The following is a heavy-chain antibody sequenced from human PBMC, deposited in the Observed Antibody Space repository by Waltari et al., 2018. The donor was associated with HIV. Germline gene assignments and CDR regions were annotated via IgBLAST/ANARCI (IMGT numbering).Heavy chain of an antibody. J-gene: IGHJ6*02. V-gene: IGHV3-30*09. CDR2: ITEDGGKE. D-gene: IGHD3-16*01. CDR3: VRRSVMGLDL. CDR1: GVLIRNHA. Sequence: LVQSGGGVAQAGRSLRLSCAASGVLIRNHAMHWVRQFADKRVEVEAVITEDGGKEFVTDSLKGRFVISRDNARDTLYLEVKVLKVEDSGVYYCVRRSVMGLDLWGQGTTVIVS.